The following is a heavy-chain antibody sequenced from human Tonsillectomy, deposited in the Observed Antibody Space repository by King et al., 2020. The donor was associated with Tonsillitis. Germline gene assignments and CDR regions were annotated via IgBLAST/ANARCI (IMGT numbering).Heavy chain of an antibody. CDR3: ASLNPSQAARLYWYFDL. CDR2: INRTGST. D-gene: IGHD6-25*01. Sequence: QVQLQQWGAGLLKPSETLSLTCAVYGGSFSGYFWSWIRQPPGKGLEWIGEINRTGSTNYNPSLKSRFTISVDTSKNQFSLQLSSVTAADTAVYYCASLNPSQAARLYWYFDLWGRGTLVTVSS. J-gene: IGHJ2*01. V-gene: IGHV4-34*01. CDR1: GGSFSGYF.